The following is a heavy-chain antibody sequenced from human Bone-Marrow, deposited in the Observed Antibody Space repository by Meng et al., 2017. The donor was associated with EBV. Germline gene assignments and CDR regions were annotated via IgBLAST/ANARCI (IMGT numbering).Heavy chain of an antibody. D-gene: IGHD5-12*01. CDR3: ARNPRSEYSGYDY. CDR2: ITAYNGLT. Sequence: VQLVQSAAGVKKPGASVKISCKASGYTFTSYGVTWVRQSPGQGLEWMGWITAYNGLTRYEQKFQGRVMLTTDTSTTTAYMELRSLTFDDTAVYYCARNPRSEYSGYDYWGQGTLVTVSS. CDR1: GYTFTSYG. V-gene: IGHV1-18*01. J-gene: IGHJ4*02.